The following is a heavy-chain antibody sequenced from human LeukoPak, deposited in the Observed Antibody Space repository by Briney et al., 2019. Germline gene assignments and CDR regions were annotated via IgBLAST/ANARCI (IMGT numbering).Heavy chain of an antibody. CDR2: IYYSGST. CDR3: ARADPRHAFDI. Sequence: PSETLFLTCTVSGGSTSSGGYYWSWIRQHPGKGLEWIGYIYYSGSTYYNPSLKSRVTISIDTSKNQFSLKLSSVTAADTAVYYCARADPRHAFDIWGQGTMVTVSS. V-gene: IGHV4-31*03. J-gene: IGHJ3*02. CDR1: GGSTSSGGYY.